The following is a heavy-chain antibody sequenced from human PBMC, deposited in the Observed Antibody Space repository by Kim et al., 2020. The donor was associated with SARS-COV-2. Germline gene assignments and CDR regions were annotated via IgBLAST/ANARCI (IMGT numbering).Heavy chain of an antibody. V-gene: IGHV5-51*01. Sequence: SPSFQGQVTISADKSISTAYLQWSSLKASDTAMYYCASSDIVATIGAFDIWGQGTMVTVSS. D-gene: IGHD5-12*01. J-gene: IGHJ3*02. CDR3: ASSDIVATIGAFDI.